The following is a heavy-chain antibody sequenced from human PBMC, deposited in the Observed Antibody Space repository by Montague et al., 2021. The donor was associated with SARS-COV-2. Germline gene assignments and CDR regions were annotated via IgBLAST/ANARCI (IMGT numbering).Heavy chain of an antibody. D-gene: IGHD3-9*01. CDR1: GGSISSSSYY. CDR2: IDYSGST. Sequence: SETLSLTCTVSGGSISSSSYYWGWIRQPPGKGLEWIGSIDYSGSTYYSPSLKSRVTISVDMSKNQFSLKLSSVTAADTAVYYCARLKGYDISTGYYEGDYFDYWGQGTLVTVSS. CDR3: ARLKGYDISTGYYEGDYFDY. J-gene: IGHJ4*02. V-gene: IGHV4-39*01.